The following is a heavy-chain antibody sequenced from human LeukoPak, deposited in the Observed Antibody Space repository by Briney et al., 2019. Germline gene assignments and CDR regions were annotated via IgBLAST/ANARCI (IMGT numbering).Heavy chain of an antibody. Sequence: ASVKVSCKASGYTFTSYYMHWVRQAPGQGLEWMGGIIPIFGTANYAQKFQGRVTITRNTSIGTAYMELSSLRSEDMAVYYCARASSGWYSDFDYWGQGTLVTVSS. V-gene: IGHV1-8*03. D-gene: IGHD6-19*01. CDR3: ARASSGWYSDFDY. J-gene: IGHJ4*02. CDR2: IIPIFGTA. CDR1: GYTFTSYY.